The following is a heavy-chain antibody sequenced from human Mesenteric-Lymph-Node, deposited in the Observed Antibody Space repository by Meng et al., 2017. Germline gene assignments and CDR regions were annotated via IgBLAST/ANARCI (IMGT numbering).Heavy chain of an antibody. J-gene: IGHJ4*02. CDR2: IYYSGST. D-gene: IGHD6-19*01. Sequence: GSLRLSCTVSGGSISSYYWSWIRQPPGKGLEWIGYIYYSGSTNYNPSLKSRVTISVDTSKNQFSLKLSSVTAADTAVYYCASHLAVAGTIDYWGQGTLVTVSS. CDR1: GGSISSYY. CDR3: ASHLAVAGTIDY. V-gene: IGHV4-59*01.